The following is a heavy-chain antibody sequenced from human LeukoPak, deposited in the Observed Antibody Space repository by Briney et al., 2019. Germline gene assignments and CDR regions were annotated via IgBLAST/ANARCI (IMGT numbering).Heavy chain of an antibody. CDR3: AELGITMIGGV. D-gene: IGHD3-10*02. V-gene: IGHV3-48*03. CDR2: ISSSGSTI. J-gene: IGHJ6*04. Sequence: GGSLRLSCAASGFTFSSYEMNWVRQAPGKGLEWVSYISSSGSTIYYANSVKGRFTISRDNAKNSLYLQMNSLRAEGTAVYYCAELGITMIGGVWGKGTTVTISS. CDR1: GFTFSSYE.